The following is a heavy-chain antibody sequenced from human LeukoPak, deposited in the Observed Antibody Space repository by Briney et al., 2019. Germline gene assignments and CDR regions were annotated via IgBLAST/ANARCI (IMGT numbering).Heavy chain of an antibody. Sequence: SGTVYLTCAVSDGYISSSNWRSWVRQPPGKGLEWIGEICHSGSTNYNPSLKSRVTISVDKSKNQFSLKLSSVTAADTAVYYCARESTPLLGITMVRGVNYFDYWGQGTLVTVSS. V-gene: IGHV4-4*02. J-gene: IGHJ4*02. D-gene: IGHD3-10*01. CDR2: ICHSGST. CDR1: DGYISSSNW. CDR3: ARESTPLLGITMVRGVNYFDY.